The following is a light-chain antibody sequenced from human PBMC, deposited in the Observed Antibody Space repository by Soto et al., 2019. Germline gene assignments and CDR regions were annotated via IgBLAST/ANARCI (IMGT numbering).Light chain of an antibody. CDR2: KDS. CDR1: VLAKKY. CDR3: YSAADNNLEMV. V-gene: IGLV3-27*01. Sequence: SYELTQPSSVSVSPGQTARITCSGDVLAKKYARWFQQKPGQAPVLVIYKDSERPSGIPERFSGSSSGTTVTLTISGAQVEDEADYYCYSAADNNLEMVFGGGTKLTVL. J-gene: IGLJ2*01.